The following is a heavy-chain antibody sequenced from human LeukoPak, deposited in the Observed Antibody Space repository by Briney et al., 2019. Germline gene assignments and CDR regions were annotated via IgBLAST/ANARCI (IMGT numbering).Heavy chain of an antibody. V-gene: IGHV3-74*01. CDR3: ARGADSGYSSDN. J-gene: IGHJ4*02. CDR1: GFSFSSSW. D-gene: IGHD3-9*01. Sequence: GGSLRLSCAASGFSFSSSWMHWVRQVPGKGLEWVSRINDDETSTTYAESVKGRFTISRDNAKNTLFLQMNSLRAEDTAVYYCARGADSGYSSDNWGQGTLVSVSS. CDR2: INDDETST.